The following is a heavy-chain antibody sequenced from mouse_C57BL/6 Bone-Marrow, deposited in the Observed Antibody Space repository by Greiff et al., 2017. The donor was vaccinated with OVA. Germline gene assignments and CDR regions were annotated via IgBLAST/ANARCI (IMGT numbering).Heavy chain of an antibody. D-gene: IGHD1-1*01. CDR3: ARYRGTTVVNWYFDV. V-gene: IGHV3-8*01. Sequence: DVQLQESGPGLAKPSQTLSLTCSVTGYSITSDYWNWIRKFPGNKLEYMGYISYSGSTYYNPSLKSRISITRDTSKNQYYLQLNSVTTEDTATYYCARYRGTTVVNWYFDVWGTGTTVTVSS. J-gene: IGHJ1*03. CDR1: GYSITSDY. CDR2: ISYSGST.